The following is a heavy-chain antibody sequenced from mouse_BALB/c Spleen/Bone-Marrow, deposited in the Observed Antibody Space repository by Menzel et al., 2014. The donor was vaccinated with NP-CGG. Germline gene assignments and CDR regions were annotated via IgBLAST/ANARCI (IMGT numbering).Heavy chain of an antibody. D-gene: IGHD1-1*01. V-gene: IGHV5-6*01. CDR3: GRNYYGSSYYFDY. Sequence: EVMLVESGGDLVKPGGSLKLSCVASGFTFSSYGMSWVRQTPDKRLEWVATISSGGSYTYYPDSVKGRFTISRDNAKNTLYLQMSSPKSEDTAMYYCGRNYYGSSYYFDYWGQGTTLTVSS. CDR2: ISSGGSYT. CDR1: GFTFSSYG. J-gene: IGHJ2*01.